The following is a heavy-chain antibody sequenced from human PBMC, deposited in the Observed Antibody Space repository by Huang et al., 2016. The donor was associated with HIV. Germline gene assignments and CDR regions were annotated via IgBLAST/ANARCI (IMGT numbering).Heavy chain of an antibody. CDR3: ATKTAAMDI. D-gene: IGHD1-7*01. V-gene: IGHV3-7*01. CDR2: IKQDESEK. CDR1: TFTFGAYW. Sequence: VESGGRLVQPGGSIRLSCVGSTFTFGAYWMSWVRQSQGKGLEWVANIKQDESEKYYVESVKGRFNISRDNAKKVLFLEMNNVRVEDTATYYCATKTAAMDIWGQGTTVTVS. J-gene: IGHJ6*02.